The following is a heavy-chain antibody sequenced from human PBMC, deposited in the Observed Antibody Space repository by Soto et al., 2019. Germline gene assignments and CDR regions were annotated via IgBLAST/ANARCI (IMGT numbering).Heavy chain of an antibody. Sequence: ASVKVSCKASGYPFTNSSIHYLRQVPGHQLEWVGWINVGEKKTRYSQTFQGKVTITSDQSANTDYMELSRLKFEDTAVYYCARVRRGRTIFGVAHSGYYWCQGTLGTV. CDR2: INVGEKKT. CDR1: GYPFTNSS. D-gene: IGHD3-3*01. J-gene: IGHJ4*02. CDR3: ARVRRGRTIFGVAHSGYY. V-gene: IGHV1-3*01.